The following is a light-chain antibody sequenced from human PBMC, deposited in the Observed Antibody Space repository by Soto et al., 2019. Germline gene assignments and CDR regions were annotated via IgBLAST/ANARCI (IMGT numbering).Light chain of an antibody. J-gene: IGKJ1*01. V-gene: IGKV3-15*01. CDR2: GAS. CDR1: QSVSSK. CDR3: QHYNTRLWT. Sequence: EIVMTQSPATLSVSPGERATLSCRASQSVSSKLAWYQQKPGQGPRLLIYGASTRVTGIPARFSGSGSGTEFTVTISSLQSEDFAVYYCQHYNTRLWTFGEGTKVEIK.